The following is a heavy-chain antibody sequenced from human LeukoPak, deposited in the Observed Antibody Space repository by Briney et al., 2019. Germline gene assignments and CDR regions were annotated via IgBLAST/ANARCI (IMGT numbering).Heavy chain of an antibody. CDR1: GFPFSSYA. Sequence: GSLSLSCAASGFPFSSYAMSWVLQAPGQGLEWVSAISGSGGSTYYADSVKGRFTISSSNSKNTPVLHMTSLRVGDTAAYYFAKVHGAEPDVYGDYFDIWGQGTLVTVSS. CDR3: AKVHGAEPDVYGDYFDI. J-gene: IGHJ4*02. D-gene: IGHD4-17*01. CDR2: ISGSGGST. V-gene: IGHV3-23*01.